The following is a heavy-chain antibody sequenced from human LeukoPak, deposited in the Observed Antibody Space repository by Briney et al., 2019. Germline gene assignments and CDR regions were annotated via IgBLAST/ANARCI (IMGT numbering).Heavy chain of an antibody. J-gene: IGHJ3*02. D-gene: IGHD1-26*01. CDR1: GGSFSGYY. CDR3: ARHTLVGARNAFDI. Sequence: SETLSLTCAVYGGSFSGYYWSWIRQPPGKGLEWIGEINHSGSTNYNPSLKSRVTTSVDSSKNQFSLKLSSVAAADTAVYYCARHTLVGARNAFDIWGQGTMVTVSS. CDR2: INHSGST. V-gene: IGHV4-34*01.